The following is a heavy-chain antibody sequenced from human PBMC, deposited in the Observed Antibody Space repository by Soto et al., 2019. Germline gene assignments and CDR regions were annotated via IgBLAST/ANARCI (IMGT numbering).Heavy chain of an antibody. CDR1: GGTFSSYT. CDR3: ATRPGEDYYYGMDV. Sequence: QVQLVQSGAEVKKPGSSVKVSCKASGGTFSSYTISWVRQAPGQGLEWMGRIIPILGIANYAQKFQGRVTITADKSTSTAYMELSSLRSEDTAVYYCATRPGEDYYYGMDVWGQGTTVTVAS. CDR2: IIPILGIA. D-gene: IGHD3-10*01. V-gene: IGHV1-69*02. J-gene: IGHJ6*02.